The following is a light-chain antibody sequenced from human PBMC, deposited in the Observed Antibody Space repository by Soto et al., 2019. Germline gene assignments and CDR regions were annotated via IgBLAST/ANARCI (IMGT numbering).Light chain of an antibody. CDR1: SSDVGSYNF. J-gene: IGLJ1*01. CDR2: EGT. Sequence: QSVLTQPASVSGSPGQWMTISCTGTSSDVGSYNFVSWYQQYPGKVPKLMIYEGTKQSSGVSTRSSGSKSGNPASLTISGLQAEDEADYYCFSYAGSTYVFGTGTKVTVL. CDR3: FSYAGSTYV. V-gene: IGLV2-23*01.